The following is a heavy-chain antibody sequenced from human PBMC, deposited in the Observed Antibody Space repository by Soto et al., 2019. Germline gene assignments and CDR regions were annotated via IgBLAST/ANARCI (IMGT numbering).Heavy chain of an antibody. CDR2: INAGNGNT. D-gene: IGHD4-17*01. J-gene: IGHJ4*02. V-gene: IGHV1-3*01. CDR3: ARAPHYGDYPFDY. Sequence: ASVKVSCKASGYTFTSYAMHWVRQAPGQRLEWMGWINAGNGNTKYSQKFQGRVTITRDTSASTAYMELSSLRSEDTAVYYCARAPHYGDYPFDYWGQGTLVTVSS. CDR1: GYTFTSYA.